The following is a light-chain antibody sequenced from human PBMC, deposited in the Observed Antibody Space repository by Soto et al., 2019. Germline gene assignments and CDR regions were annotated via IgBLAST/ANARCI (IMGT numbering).Light chain of an antibody. CDR1: QSISSW. J-gene: IGKJ1*01. CDR2: KAT. CDR3: QQYNSYSGT. V-gene: IGKV1-5*03. Sequence: DIPMTQSPSTLSASVGDRVTITCRASQSISSWLAWYQQKAGKAPKLLLYKATSLETGVPSRFSGSGSGTEFTLTISSLQPDDFATYYCQQYNSYSGTFGQGTKVEIK.